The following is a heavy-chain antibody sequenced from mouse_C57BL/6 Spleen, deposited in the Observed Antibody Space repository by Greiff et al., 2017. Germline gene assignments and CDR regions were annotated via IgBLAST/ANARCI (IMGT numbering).Heavy chain of an antibody. J-gene: IGHJ2*01. Sequence: VQLQQSGAELVRPGTSVKVSCKASGHAFTNYLIEWVKQRPGQGLEWIGVINPGSGGTNYNEKFKGKATLTADKSSSTAYMELSSLTSEDSAVYFCARGLLRYYFDYWGQGTTLTVSS. CDR1: GHAFTNYL. V-gene: IGHV1-54*01. D-gene: IGHD1-1*01. CDR3: ARGLLRYYFDY. CDR2: INPGSGGT.